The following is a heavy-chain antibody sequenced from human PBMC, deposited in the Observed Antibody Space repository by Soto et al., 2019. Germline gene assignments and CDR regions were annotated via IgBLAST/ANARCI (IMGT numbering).Heavy chain of an antibody. Sequence: GGSLRLSCAASGFTFSGSAMHWVRQASGKGLEWVGRIRSKANSYATAYAASVKGGFTISRDDSKNTAYLQMNSLKTEDTAVYYCTRTDIVVVPAAPYGMDVWGQGTTVTVSS. CDR2: IRSKANSYAT. CDR3: TRTDIVVVPAAPYGMDV. D-gene: IGHD2-2*01. V-gene: IGHV3-73*01. J-gene: IGHJ6*02. CDR1: GFTFSGSA.